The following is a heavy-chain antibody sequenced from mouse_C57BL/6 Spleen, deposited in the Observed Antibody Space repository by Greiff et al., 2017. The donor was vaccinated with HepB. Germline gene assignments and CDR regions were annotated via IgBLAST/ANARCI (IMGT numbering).Heavy chain of an antibody. J-gene: IGHJ4*01. CDR1: GYTFTSYW. Sequence: QVQLQQPGAELVKPGASVKLSCKASGYTFTSYWMHWVKQRPGRGLEWIGRIDPNSGGTKYNEKFKSKATLTVDKPSSTAYMQLSSLTSEDSAVHYCARTLYDYDRDAYAMDYWGQGTSVTVSS. CDR2: IDPNSGGT. CDR3: ARTLYDYDRDAYAMDY. V-gene: IGHV1-72*01. D-gene: IGHD2-4*01.